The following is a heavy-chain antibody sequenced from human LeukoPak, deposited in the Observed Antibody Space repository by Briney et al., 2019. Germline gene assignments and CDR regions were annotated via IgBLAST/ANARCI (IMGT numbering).Heavy chain of an antibody. CDR2: INTGSTYM. CDR3: ARVEATTGRNYHYYYMDV. V-gene: IGHV3-21*01. Sequence: PGGSLRLSCAASGFYFSSYSINWVRQAPGKGLEWVSSINTGSTYMYYADSVKGRFTISRDNAKNSLHLQMYSLRAEDTAVYFCARVEATTGRNYHYYYMDVWGTGTTVTVSS. D-gene: IGHD1-1*01. J-gene: IGHJ6*03. CDR1: GFYFSSYS.